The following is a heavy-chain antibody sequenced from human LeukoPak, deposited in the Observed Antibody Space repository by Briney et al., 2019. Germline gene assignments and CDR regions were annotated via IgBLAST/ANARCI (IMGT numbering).Heavy chain of an antibody. CDR3: AKAPVTTCSGAYCYPFDY. CDR1: GFTFSSYS. J-gene: IGHJ4*02. CDR2: ISSSSSYI. D-gene: IGHD2-15*01. V-gene: IGHV3-21*04. Sequence: GGSLRLSCAASGFTFSSYSMNWVRQAPGKGLEWVSSISSSSSYIYYADSVKGRFTICRENAKNTMYLQMNSLRAEDAAVYYCAKAPVTTCSGAYCYPFDYWGQGTLVTVSS.